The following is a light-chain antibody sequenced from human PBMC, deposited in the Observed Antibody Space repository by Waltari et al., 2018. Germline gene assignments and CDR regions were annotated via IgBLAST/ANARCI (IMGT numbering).Light chain of an antibody. CDR3: CSYGGSSTWV. Sequence: QSALIQPASVSGSPGQSITISCIGISSDVGSYNLVSWYQQHPDKAPKLMVYEGTERPSGVSNRFSGSKSGNTASLIISGLQAEDEGDYYCSYGGSSTWVFGGGTKLTVL. J-gene: IGLJ3*02. CDR2: EGT. V-gene: IGLV2-23*01. CDR1: SSDVGSYNL.